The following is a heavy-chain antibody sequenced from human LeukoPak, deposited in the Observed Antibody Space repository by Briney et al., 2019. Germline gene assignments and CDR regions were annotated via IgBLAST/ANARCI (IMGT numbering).Heavy chain of an antibody. V-gene: IGHV3-23*01. CDR1: GFTFSSYA. CDR2: ISGSGGST. CDR3: ATQLELRIFDY. D-gene: IGHD1-7*01. J-gene: IGHJ4*02. Sequence: GGSLRLSCAASGFTFSSYAMSWVRQAPGKGLEWVSAISGSGGSTYYADSVKGRFTISRDNAKNSLYLQMNSLRAEDTAVYYCATQLELRIFDYWGQGTLVSVSS.